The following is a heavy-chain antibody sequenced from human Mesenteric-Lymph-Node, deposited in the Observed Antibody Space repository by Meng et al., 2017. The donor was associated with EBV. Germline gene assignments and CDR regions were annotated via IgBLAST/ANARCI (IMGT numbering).Heavy chain of an antibody. CDR2: IYHSSGTT. J-gene: IGHJ4*02. V-gene: IGHV4-4*02. Sequence: QAELQGAGPVLVKPSGTLSLACSVSGGDISSSSWWSWVRQPPGKGLEWLGEIYHSSGTTNYNPSLKSRVTISLDKSKNQFSLNLSSVTAADTAVYYCARLPPTTGYGTARSYWGQGTLVTVSS. D-gene: IGHD6-13*01. CDR1: GGDISSSSW. CDR3: ARLPPTTGYGTARSY.